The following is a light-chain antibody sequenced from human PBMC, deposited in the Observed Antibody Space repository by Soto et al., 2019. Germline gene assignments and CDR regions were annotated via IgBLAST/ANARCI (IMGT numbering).Light chain of an antibody. V-gene: IGKV1-33*01. CDR1: QDINNY. CDR3: QQYEDLPLT. J-gene: IGKJ4*01. CDR2: DAS. Sequence: DIQLTQSPSSLSASVGGRVTITCQASQDINNYLNWYQQKQGKAPKLLIFDASSVETGVPSRFSGSGSGTHFTFTISSLEPEDIATYHCQQYEDLPLTFGGGTRVELK.